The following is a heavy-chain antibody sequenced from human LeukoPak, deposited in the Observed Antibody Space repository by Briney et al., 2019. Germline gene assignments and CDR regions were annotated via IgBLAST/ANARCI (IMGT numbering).Heavy chain of an antibody. CDR1: GFTSSTYW. D-gene: IGHD2-2*01. CDR2: INSDGSST. V-gene: IGHV3-74*01. Sequence: PGGSLRLSCAASGFTSSTYWLGWVRQSPGKGLVWVSRINSDGSSTSYADSVKGRFTISRDNAKNTLYLQMNSLRAEDTAVYYCARGARYCSSTSCSILLPRWFNPWGQGTLVTVSS. J-gene: IGHJ5*02. CDR3: ARGARYCSSTSCSILLPRWFNP.